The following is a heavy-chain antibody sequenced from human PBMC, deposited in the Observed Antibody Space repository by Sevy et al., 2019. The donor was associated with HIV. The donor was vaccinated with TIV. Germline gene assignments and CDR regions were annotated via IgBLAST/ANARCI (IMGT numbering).Heavy chain of an antibody. CDR3: ARDSLRYFDGTAWWYFDL. CDR1: GYTFTSYY. D-gene: IGHD3-9*01. Sequence: ASVKVSCKASGYTFTSYYMHWVRQAPGRGLEWMGIINPSGASTSYAQKFQGRVTMTRDTSTSTVYMELSSLRSEDTAVYYCARDSLRYFDGTAWWYFDLRGRGTLVTVSS. J-gene: IGHJ2*01. CDR2: INPSGAST. V-gene: IGHV1-46*01.